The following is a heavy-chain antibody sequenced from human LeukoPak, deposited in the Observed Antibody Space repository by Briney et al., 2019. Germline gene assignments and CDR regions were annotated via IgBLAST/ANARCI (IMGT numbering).Heavy chain of an antibody. CDR2: IWWNDDK. Sequence: ESGPTLVKPTQTLTLTCTFSGFTFTSRGVGVGWIRQPPGKALEWLALIWWNDDKRYSPTLKGRLTITPDTSQNQVVLKMTNMDPVDTATYYCAHVYGSVSFDIWGQGTMVTVSA. CDR3: AHVYGSVSFDI. D-gene: IGHD3-10*01. CDR1: GFTFTSRGVG. V-gene: IGHV2-5*01. J-gene: IGHJ3*02.